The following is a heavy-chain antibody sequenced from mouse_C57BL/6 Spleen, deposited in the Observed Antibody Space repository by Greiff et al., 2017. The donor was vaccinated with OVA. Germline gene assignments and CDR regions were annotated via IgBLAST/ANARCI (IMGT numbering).Heavy chain of an antibody. J-gene: IGHJ2*01. CDR1: GFTFSSYA. Sequence: EVQGVESGEGLVKPGGSLKLSCAASGFTFSSYAMSWVRQTPEKRLEWVAYISSGGDYIYYADTVKGRFTISRDNARNTLYLQMSSLKSEDTAMYYCTRDGGGNYFDYWGQGTTLTVSS. CDR3: TRDGGGNYFDY. V-gene: IGHV5-9-1*02. CDR2: ISSGGDYI. D-gene: IGHD2-3*01.